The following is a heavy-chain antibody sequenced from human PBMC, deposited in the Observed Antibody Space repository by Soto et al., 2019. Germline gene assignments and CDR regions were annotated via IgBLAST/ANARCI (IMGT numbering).Heavy chain of an antibody. CDR3: ARTILIRDFDT. J-gene: IGHJ4*02. Sequence: EVQLVQSGGGLVQPGGSLRLSCEASGFTFSHYWMSWVRQAPGKGLEWVAFIDQGGLETHYADSVKGRLTLSRDNAKNTVLLEMRSLRAEDTAMYYCARTILIRDFDTWGQGTPVTVSS. CDR1: GFTFSHYW. V-gene: IGHV3-7*03. CDR2: IDQGGLET. D-gene: IGHD2-8*01.